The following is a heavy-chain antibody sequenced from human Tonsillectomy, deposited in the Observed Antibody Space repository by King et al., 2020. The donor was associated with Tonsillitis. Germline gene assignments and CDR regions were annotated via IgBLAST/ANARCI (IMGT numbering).Heavy chain of an antibody. CDR2: IYYSGST. Sequence: QLQESGPGLVKPSETLSLTCTVSGGSISSSSYYWGWIRQPPGKGLEWIGSIYYSGSTYYNPSLKSRVTISVDTSKNQFSLKLRSVTAADTAVYYCASWGRDYDFWSGYRDWFDPWGQGTLVTVSS. D-gene: IGHD3-3*01. CDR3: ASWGRDYDFWSGYRDWFDP. CDR1: GGSISSSSYY. V-gene: IGHV4-39*01. J-gene: IGHJ5*02.